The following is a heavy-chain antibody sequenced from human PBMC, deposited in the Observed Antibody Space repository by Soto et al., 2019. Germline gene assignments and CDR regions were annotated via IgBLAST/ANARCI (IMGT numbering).Heavy chain of an antibody. Sequence: GSLRLSCAASGFTFSSYGMHWVRQAPGKGLEWVAVISYDGSNKYYADSVKGRFTISRDNSKNTLYLQMNSLRAEDTAVYYCAKDPSLTWRGYFDYWGQGT. V-gene: IGHV3-30*18. CDR1: GFTFSSYG. D-gene: IGHD3-16*01. CDR3: AKDPSLTWRGYFDY. J-gene: IGHJ4*02. CDR2: ISYDGSNK.